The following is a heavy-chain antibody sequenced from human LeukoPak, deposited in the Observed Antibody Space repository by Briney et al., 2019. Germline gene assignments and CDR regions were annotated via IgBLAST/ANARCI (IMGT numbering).Heavy chain of an antibody. CDR1: GASISSSFYY. CDR3: ARDFLSAPGSY. J-gene: IGHJ4*02. D-gene: IGHD2-15*01. CDR2: IYYSGIT. V-gene: IGHV4-39*07. Sequence: SETLSLTCTVSGASISSSFYYWGWIRQPPGKGLDWIGSIYYSGITYYNPSLKSRVTMSVDTSKNQFSLKLSSVTAADTAVYYCARDFLSAPGSYWGQGTLVTVSS.